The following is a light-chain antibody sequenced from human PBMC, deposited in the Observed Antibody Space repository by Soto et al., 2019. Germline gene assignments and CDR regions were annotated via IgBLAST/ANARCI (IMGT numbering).Light chain of an antibody. CDR2: EVT. CDR3: SSHAGSNAFYV. J-gene: IGLJ1*01. Sequence: QSVQTQPASVSGSPGQSITISCTGTSSDIGAYDYVSWYQQYPGRVPKLIIHEVTNRPSGVSDRFSGSKSGNTASLTISGLQTEDEADYYCSSHAGSNAFYVFGTGTKVTVL. CDR1: SSDIGAYDY. V-gene: IGLV2-14*01.